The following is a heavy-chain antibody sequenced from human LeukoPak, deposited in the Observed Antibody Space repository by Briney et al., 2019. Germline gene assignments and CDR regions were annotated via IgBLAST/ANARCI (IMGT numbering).Heavy chain of an antibody. CDR3: ARPMYGGYQVGY. CDR1: GFTFTRYE. V-gene: IGHV3-48*03. J-gene: IGHJ4*02. CDR2: ISSGGSTI. Sequence: GGSLRLSCAASGFTFTRYEMNWVRQAPGKGLEWVSYISSGGSTIYYADSVKGRFTISRDNAKNSLYLQMNSLRAEDTAIYYCARPMYGGYQVGYWGQGTLVTVSS. D-gene: IGHD4-17*01.